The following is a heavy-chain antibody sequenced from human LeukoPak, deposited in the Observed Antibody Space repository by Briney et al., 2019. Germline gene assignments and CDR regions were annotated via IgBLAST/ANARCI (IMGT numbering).Heavy chain of an antibody. V-gene: IGHV3-64D*06. CDR3: VKDMFGETGMDV. D-gene: IGHD3-10*02. CDR2: IRSNGGST. Sequence: GGSLRLSCSASGFTFSSCAMYWVRQAPGKGLEYVSVIRSNGGSTYYADSVKGRFTISRDDSKNTLYLQMSSLRAEDTAIYYCVKDMFGETGMDVWGQGTTVTVSS. J-gene: IGHJ6*02. CDR1: GFTFSSCA.